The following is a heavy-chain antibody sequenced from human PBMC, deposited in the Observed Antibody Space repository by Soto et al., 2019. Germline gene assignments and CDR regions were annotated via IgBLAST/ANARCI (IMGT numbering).Heavy chain of an antibody. Sequence: PGGSLRLSCAASGFTFSSYLMHWVRQAPGKGLVWVSRINSDGSSTSYADSVKGRFTISRDNAKNTLYLQMNSLRAEDTAVYYCARDGGHTLHYYYYGMDVWGQGTTVTVSS. CDR1: GFTFSSYL. CDR2: INSDGSST. V-gene: IGHV3-74*01. J-gene: IGHJ6*02. D-gene: IGHD2-15*01. CDR3: ARDGGHTLHYYYYGMDV.